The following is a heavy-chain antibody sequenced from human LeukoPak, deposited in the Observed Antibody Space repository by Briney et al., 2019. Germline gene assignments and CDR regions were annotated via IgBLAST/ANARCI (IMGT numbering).Heavy chain of an antibody. Sequence: ASVKVSCKAFGYTFTSYAMHWVRQAPGQRLEWMGWIYPNSGGTNYAQKFQGWVTMTRDTSISTAYMELSRLRSDDTAVYYCASHSSSWSDAFDIWGQGTMVTVSS. D-gene: IGHD6-13*01. J-gene: IGHJ3*02. CDR1: GYTFTSYA. CDR2: IYPNSGGT. CDR3: ASHSSSWSDAFDI. V-gene: IGHV1-2*04.